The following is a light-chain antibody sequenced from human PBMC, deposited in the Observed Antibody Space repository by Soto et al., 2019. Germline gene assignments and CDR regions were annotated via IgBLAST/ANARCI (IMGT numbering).Light chain of an antibody. J-gene: IGKJ5*01. Sequence: EVVLTQSPVTLSLSPGERATLSCRASQSFRGLLAWYQQKPGQAPRLLIYDAYNRATGIPPRFSGNGSGTAFTRTISSLEPDDSEVYYGHQRHMWPITFGQGTRLVI. CDR2: DAY. CDR1: QSFRGL. CDR3: HQRHMWPIT. V-gene: IGKV3-11*01.